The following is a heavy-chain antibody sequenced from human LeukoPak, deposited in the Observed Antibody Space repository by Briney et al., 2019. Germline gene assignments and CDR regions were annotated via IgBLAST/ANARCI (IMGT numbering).Heavy chain of an antibody. CDR3: ARELISYGTYYYDSSGLNY. D-gene: IGHD3-22*01. Sequence: SETLSLTCAVSGYSISSGYYWGWGRQPPGKGLEWIGSSYHSGSTYYNQYRKSPVNISAVTSKNHFSLKLSSVPAAHTAVYYCARELISYGTYYYDSSGLNYWGQGTLVIVSS. CDR1: GYSISSGYY. J-gene: IGHJ4*02. V-gene: IGHV4-38-2*02. CDR2: SYHSGST.